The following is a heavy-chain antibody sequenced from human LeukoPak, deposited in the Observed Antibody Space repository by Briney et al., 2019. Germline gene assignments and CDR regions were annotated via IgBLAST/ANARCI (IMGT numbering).Heavy chain of an antibody. Sequence: GGSLRLSCAASGFTFSSYSMNWVRQAPGKGLEWVSSISSSSSYIYYADSVKGRFTISRDNAKNSLYLQMNSLRAEDTAVYYCARDRAAARPPPNYYYYYYMDVWGKGTTVTVSS. CDR1: GFTFSSYS. V-gene: IGHV3-21*01. J-gene: IGHJ6*03. CDR3: ARDRAAARPPPNYYYYYYMDV. CDR2: ISSSSSYI. D-gene: IGHD6-6*01.